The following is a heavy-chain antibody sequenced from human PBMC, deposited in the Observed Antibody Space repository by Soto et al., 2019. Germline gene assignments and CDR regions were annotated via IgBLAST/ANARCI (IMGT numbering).Heavy chain of an antibody. Sequence: SETLSLTCTVSGGSISGYYWSWIRQPPGKGLEWVGYIYYSGSSNYSPSLKSRVTMSVDTSKNQFSLKLSSVTAADTAVYYCARQGRYGDYYFDHWGQGTRVTVSS. CDR3: ARQGRYGDYYFDH. D-gene: IGHD4-17*01. CDR2: IYYSGSS. J-gene: IGHJ4*02. CDR1: GGSISGYY. V-gene: IGHV4-59*08.